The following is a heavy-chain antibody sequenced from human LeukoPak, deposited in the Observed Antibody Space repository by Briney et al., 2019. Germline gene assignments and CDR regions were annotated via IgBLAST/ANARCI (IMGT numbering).Heavy chain of an antibody. D-gene: IGHD3-9*01. CDR2: IYPGDSYT. CDR1: GYSFTSYW. J-gene: IGHJ4*02. Sequence: GESLKISCKTSGYSFTSYWIGWVRQMPGKGLEWMGIIYPGDSYTTYSPSFQGQVTIPADKSINTAYLQWSSLQASDTAMYYCARTADISTGFGSDYWGQGTLVTVSS. V-gene: IGHV5-51*01. CDR3: ARTADISTGFGSDY.